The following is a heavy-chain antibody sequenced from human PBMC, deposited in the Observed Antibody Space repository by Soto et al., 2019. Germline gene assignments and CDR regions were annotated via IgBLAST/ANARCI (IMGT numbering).Heavy chain of an antibody. CDR2: INPSGGST. D-gene: IGHD5-18*01. Sequence: ASVKVSCKASGYTFTSYYMHWVRQAPGQGLEWMGIINPSGGSTSYAQKFQGRVTMTRDTSTSTVYMELSSLRSEDTAVYYCAIDLGGDTAQYSFDYRGGGSLATVSS. J-gene: IGHJ4*02. CDR1: GYTFTSYY. CDR3: AIDLGGDTAQYSFDY. V-gene: IGHV1-46*01.